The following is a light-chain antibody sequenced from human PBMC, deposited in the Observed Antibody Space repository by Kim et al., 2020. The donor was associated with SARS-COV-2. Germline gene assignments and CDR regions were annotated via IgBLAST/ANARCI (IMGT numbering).Light chain of an antibody. Sequence: AAVGDRVTITCRASQSISGWLAWYQQKPGIAPKLLIYTASTLESGVPSRFSGSGSGTEFTLTISSMQPDDFATYYCQQYHSYPYTFGQGTKLEI. CDR2: TAS. CDR1: QSISGW. CDR3: QQYHSYPYT. J-gene: IGKJ2*01. V-gene: IGKV1-5*03.